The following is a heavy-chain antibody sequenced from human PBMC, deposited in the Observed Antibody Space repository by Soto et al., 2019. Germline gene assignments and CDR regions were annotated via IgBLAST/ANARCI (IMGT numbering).Heavy chain of an antibody. J-gene: IGHJ6*02. CDR3: ARVGCSGGSCYRDDYYYYGMDV. CDR2: INAGNGNT. CDR1: GYTFTSYA. V-gene: IGHV1-3*01. D-gene: IGHD2-15*01. Sequence: ASVKVSCKASGYTFTSYAMHWVRQAPGQRLEWMGWINAGNGNTKYSQKFQGRVTITRDTSASTAYMELSSPRSEDTAVYYCARVGCSGGSCYRDDYYYYGMDVWGQGTTVTVSS.